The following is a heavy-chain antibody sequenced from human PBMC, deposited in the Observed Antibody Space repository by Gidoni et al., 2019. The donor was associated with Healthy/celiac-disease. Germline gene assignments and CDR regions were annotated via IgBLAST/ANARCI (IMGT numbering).Heavy chain of an antibody. CDR1: GLPFSNAW. D-gene: IGHD3-9*01. CDR3: TTPNSHFLTGYSNAFDI. Sequence: EVQLVESGGGLVKPGGSIRLPCAASGLPFSNAWMNGVRQAPGKGLEWVGLINSKTDGGTTDYAAPVKGRFTISRDDSKTTLYLQMNSLKTEDTAVYYCTTPNSHFLTGYSNAFDIWGQGTMVTVSS. J-gene: IGHJ3*02. CDR2: INSKTDGGTT. V-gene: IGHV3-15*01.